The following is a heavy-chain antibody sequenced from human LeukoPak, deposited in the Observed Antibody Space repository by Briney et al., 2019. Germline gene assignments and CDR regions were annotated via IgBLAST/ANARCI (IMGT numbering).Heavy chain of an antibody. CDR3: AREFPYYYDTSGYHLDY. V-gene: IGHV3-7*01. CDR1: GFTFSTYW. CDR2: IKRDGSEK. D-gene: IGHD3-22*01. Sequence: GGSLRLSCAASGFTFSTYWMSWVRQAPGKGLEWVANIKRDGSEKYYVDSVKGRFTISRDNAKNSLYLQMNSLSAEDTAVYYCAREFPYYYDTSGYHLDYWGQGTLVTVSS. J-gene: IGHJ4*02.